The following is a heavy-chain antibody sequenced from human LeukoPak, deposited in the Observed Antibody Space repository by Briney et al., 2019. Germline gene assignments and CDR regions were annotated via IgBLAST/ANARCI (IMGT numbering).Heavy chain of an antibody. D-gene: IGHD5-24*01. Sequence: PGGSLRLSCAASGFTFNSYAMHWVRQTPGKGLEWVSFISYDGSNKLYADSVKGRFTISRDSYKNTLFLQMNSLRAEDTAVYYCARCQLICYGMDVWGQGTTVTVSS. CDR3: ARCQLICYGMDV. J-gene: IGHJ6*02. CDR1: GFTFNSYA. CDR2: ISYDGSNK. V-gene: IGHV3-30-3*01.